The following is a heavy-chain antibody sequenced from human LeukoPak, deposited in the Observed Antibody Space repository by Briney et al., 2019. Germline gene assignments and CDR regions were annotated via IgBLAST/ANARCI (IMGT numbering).Heavy chain of an antibody. CDR3: ARDRDYYDSSCYYSNWFDP. D-gene: IGHD3-22*01. CDR2: IYTSGST. Sequence: PSETLSLTCTVSGGSISSYYWSWIRQPAGKGLEWIGRIYTSGSTNYNPSLKSRVTMSVDTSKNQFSLKLSSVIAADTGVYYCARDRDYYDSSCYYSNWFDPWGQGTLVTVSS. CDR1: GGSISSYY. J-gene: IGHJ5*02. V-gene: IGHV4-4*07.